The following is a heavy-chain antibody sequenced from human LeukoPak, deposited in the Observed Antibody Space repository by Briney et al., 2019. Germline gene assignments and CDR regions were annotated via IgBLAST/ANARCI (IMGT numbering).Heavy chain of an antibody. CDR1: GGSISSGDYY. Sequence: SQTLSLTCTVSGGSISSGDYYWSWIRQPPGKGLEWIGYIYYSGSTYYNPSLKSRVTISVDTSKNQFSLKLSSVTAADTAVYYCARVVGYCSGGSCWDNWFDPWGQGTLVTVSS. CDR2: IYYSGST. CDR3: ARVVGYCSGGSCWDNWFDP. V-gene: IGHV4-30-4*01. D-gene: IGHD2-15*01. J-gene: IGHJ5*02.